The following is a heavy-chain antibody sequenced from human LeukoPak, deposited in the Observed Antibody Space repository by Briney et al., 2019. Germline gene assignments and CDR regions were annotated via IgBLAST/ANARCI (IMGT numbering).Heavy chain of an antibody. Sequence: PGGSLRLSCAASGFTFSSYWRSWVRQAPGKGLECAANIKEEVTNKYYVGSVRGRFTISRDNANNSLYLQMNSLRADDTAMYYCAREARGTRAAFDIWGQGTMVTVFS. CDR1: GFTFSSYW. CDR2: IKEEVTNK. V-gene: IGHV3-7*01. J-gene: IGHJ3*02. CDR3: AREARGTRAAFDI. D-gene: IGHD2-8*01.